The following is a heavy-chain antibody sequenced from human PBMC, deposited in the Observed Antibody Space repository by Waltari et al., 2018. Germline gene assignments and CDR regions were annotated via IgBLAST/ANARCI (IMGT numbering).Heavy chain of an antibody. CDR1: GFTFSSYG. J-gene: IGHJ5*02. D-gene: IGHD4-17*01. V-gene: IGHV3-33*01. CDR3: ARDRDDYGDYVGNWFDP. Sequence: QVQLVESGGGVVQPGRSLRLSCAASGFTFSSYGMHWVRQAPGKGLEWVEVILYEGSNKYYADSVKGRFTISRDNSKNTLYLQMNSLRAEDTAVYYCARDRDDYGDYVGNWFDPWGQGTLVTVSS. CDR2: ILYEGSNK.